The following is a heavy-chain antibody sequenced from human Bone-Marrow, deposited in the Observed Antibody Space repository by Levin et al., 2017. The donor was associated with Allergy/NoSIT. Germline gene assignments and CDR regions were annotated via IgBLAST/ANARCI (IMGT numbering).Heavy chain of an antibody. CDR3: ARDARRVDSGYDFWFDL. CDR1: GFTFSSYS. D-gene: IGHD5-12*01. Sequence: PGGSLRLSCAASGFTFSSYSMNWVRQAPGEGLEWVSYITGSNVIMYGDSVRGRFTISRDNAKNSVYLEMNRLRAEDTAVYYCARDARRVDSGYDFWFDLWGQGTLVSVFS. J-gene: IGHJ4*02. V-gene: IGHV3-48*04. CDR2: ITGSNVI.